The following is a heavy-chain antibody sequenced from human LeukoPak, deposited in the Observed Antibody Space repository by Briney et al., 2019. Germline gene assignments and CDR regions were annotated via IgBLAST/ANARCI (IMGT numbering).Heavy chain of an antibody. CDR3: AREVINDYGDYFDI. D-gene: IGHD4-17*01. V-gene: IGHV4-39*07. CDR2: IYYSGST. Sequence: SETLSLTCTVSGGSISSSSYYWGWIRQPPGKGLEWIGSIYYSGSTNYNPSLKSRVTMSVDTSKNQFSLKLSSVAAADTAVYYCAREVINDYGDYFDIWGQGTMVTVSS. CDR1: GGSISSSSYY. J-gene: IGHJ3*02.